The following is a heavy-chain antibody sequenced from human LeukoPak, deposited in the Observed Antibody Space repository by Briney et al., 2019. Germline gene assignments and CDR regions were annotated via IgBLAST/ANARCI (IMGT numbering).Heavy chain of an antibody. Sequence: PGGSLRLSCAASGFTFSSYWMSWVRQAPGKGLEWVAFIRYDGSNKYYADSVKGRFTISRDNSKNTLYLQMNSLRAEDTAVYYCAKDLTRRYDFWSGVDYWGQGTLVTVSS. CDR1: GFTFSSYW. V-gene: IGHV3-30*02. D-gene: IGHD3-3*01. CDR3: AKDLTRRYDFWSGVDY. CDR2: IRYDGSNK. J-gene: IGHJ4*02.